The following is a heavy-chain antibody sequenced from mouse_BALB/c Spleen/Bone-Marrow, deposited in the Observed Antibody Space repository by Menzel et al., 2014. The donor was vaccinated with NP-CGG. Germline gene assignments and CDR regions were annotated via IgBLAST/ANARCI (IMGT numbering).Heavy chain of an antibody. CDR1: GFTFTDCY. J-gene: IGHJ1*01. Sequence: EVKLMESGGGLVQPGGSLRLSCATSGFTFTDCYMSWVRQPPGKALEWLGFIRNKANGYTTEYSASVKGRFTISRDNSQSILYLQMNTLRAEDSATYYCARDINDGNHWYFDVWGAGTTVTVSS. V-gene: IGHV7-3*02. CDR3: ARDINDGNHWYFDV. CDR2: IRNKANGYTT. D-gene: IGHD2-1*01.